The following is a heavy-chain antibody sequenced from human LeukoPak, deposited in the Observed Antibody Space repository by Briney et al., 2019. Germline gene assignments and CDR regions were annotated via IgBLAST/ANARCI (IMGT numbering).Heavy chain of an antibody. CDR2: IYSGGST. Sequence: GGSLRLSCAASGFTVSSNYMSWVRQAPGKGLEWVSVIYSGGSTYYADSVKGRFTISRDNSKNTLYLQMNSLRVEDTAVYYCARGQGGSSTSCFFDYWGQGTLVTVSS. J-gene: IGHJ4*02. V-gene: IGHV3-53*01. CDR3: ARGQGGSSTSCFFDY. CDR1: GFTVSSNY. D-gene: IGHD2-2*01.